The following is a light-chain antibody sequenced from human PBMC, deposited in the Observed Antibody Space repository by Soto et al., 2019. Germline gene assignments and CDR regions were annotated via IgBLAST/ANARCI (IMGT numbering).Light chain of an antibody. CDR3: QQRNNWPPIT. V-gene: IGKV3-11*01. CDR1: QSVGRY. J-gene: IGKJ5*01. Sequence: ENVLTQSPAILSLSPGDTATLSCRASQSVGRYLAWYQQKPCQAPRLVIYDASNRATGVPDRFSGSGSGTDFTLSISHLEPEDFAVYYCQQRNNWPPITFGQGTR. CDR2: DAS.